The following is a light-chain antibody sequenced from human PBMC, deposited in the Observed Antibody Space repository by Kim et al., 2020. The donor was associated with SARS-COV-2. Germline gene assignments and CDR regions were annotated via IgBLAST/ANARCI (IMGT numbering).Light chain of an antibody. V-gene: IGLV3-21*04. CDR2: YDS. Sequence: APGKTATITCGGDNIESESVHWYQQRSGQAPVLVISYDSDRPSGIPGRFSASNSGNTATLSISRVEAGDEADYYCQVWDTNSDQAVFGGGTQLTVL. CDR3: QVWDTNSDQAV. CDR1: NIESES. J-gene: IGLJ2*01.